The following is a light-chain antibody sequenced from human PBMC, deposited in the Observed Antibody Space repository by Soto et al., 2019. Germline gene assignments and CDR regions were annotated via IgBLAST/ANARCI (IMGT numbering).Light chain of an antibody. CDR3: QQRSNWPST. V-gene: IGKV3-11*01. CDR2: YAS. Sequence: EIVLTQSPVTLSLSPGERATLSCRASQSVSSYLAWYQQKPGQAPRLLIYYASKRATGIPARFSGSGSGTDFTLTISSLEPEDFAVYYCQQRSNWPSTFGGGTKVEIK. CDR1: QSVSSY. J-gene: IGKJ4*01.